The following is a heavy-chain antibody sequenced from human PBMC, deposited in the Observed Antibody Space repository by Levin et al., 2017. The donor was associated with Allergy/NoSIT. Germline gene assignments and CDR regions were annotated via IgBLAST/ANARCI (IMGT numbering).Heavy chain of an antibody. Sequence: GESLKISCAASGFTFSSYDMHWVRQVTGKGLEWVSAIGTIGDTYYQGSVKGRFTISRDNAKNSLYLQMNSLRAGDTAVYYCAKGRLYGLNLRDGGDIFDVWGQGTLVTVSS. CDR2: IGTIGDT. V-gene: IGHV3-13*01. CDR1: GFTFSSYD. D-gene: IGHD4-23*01. J-gene: IGHJ3*01. CDR3: AKGRLYGLNLRDGGDIFDV.